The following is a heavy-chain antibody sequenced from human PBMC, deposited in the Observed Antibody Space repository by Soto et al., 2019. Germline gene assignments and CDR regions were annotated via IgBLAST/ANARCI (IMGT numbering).Heavy chain of an antibody. Sequence: QVQLQESGPGLVKPSETLSLTCSVSGGSVSSGSHYWSWIRQPPGKRLEWVGYVYYSGSSNYNPSLQSRVTISVDTSKNQFSLKLNSVTAADTAVYYCARGHDFWSAFSYFDYWGQGTLVTVSS. CDR3: ARGHDFWSAFSYFDY. CDR2: VYYSGSS. D-gene: IGHD3-3*01. J-gene: IGHJ4*02. V-gene: IGHV4-61*01. CDR1: GGSVSSGSHY.